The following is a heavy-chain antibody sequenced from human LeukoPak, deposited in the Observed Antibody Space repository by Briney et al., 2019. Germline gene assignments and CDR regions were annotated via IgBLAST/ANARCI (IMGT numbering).Heavy chain of an antibody. Sequence: SETLSLTCTVSGYSISSGYYWGWIRQPPGKGLEWIGSIYHSGSTSYNPSLKSRVTISVDTSKNQFSLKLSSVTAADTAVYYCARRGYDYVWGSYRYYYFDYWGQGTLVTVSS. CDR1: GYSISSGYY. CDR2: IYHSGST. J-gene: IGHJ4*02. CDR3: ARRGYDYVWGSYRYYYFDY. D-gene: IGHD3-16*02. V-gene: IGHV4-38-2*02.